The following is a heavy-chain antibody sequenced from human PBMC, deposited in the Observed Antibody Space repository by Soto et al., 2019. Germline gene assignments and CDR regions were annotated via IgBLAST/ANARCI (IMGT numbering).Heavy chain of an antibody. J-gene: IGHJ5*02. CDR3: ARGVAGTGFDL. CDR2: TYYRSNWRH. Sequence: SQTLSLSCAVSGDSVSSNTAAWNWIRSSPSRGLEWLGRTYYRSNWRHDYAVSVKSRITVNPDTSKNHFSLQLNSVTPDDTAVYYCARGVAGTGFDLWGQGTLVTVSS. D-gene: IGHD6-19*01. V-gene: IGHV6-1*01. CDR1: GDSVSSNTAA.